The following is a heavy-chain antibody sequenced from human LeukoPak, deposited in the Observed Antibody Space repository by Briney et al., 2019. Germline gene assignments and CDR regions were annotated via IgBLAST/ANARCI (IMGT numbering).Heavy chain of an antibody. CDR1: GFTFSDHY. CDR3: ARGSRGIDY. V-gene: IGHV3-72*01. D-gene: IGHD2-15*01. J-gene: IGHJ4*02. Sequence: GGSLRLSCAASGFTFSDHYMDWVRQAPGKGLEWVARTRNKANSYTTAYAASVRGRFTISRDDSKNSLYLQMNSLKTEDTAVYYCARGSRGIDYWGQGTLVTVSS. CDR2: TRNKANSYTT.